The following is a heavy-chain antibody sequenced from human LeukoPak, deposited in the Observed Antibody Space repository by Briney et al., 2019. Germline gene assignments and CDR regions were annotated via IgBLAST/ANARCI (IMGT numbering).Heavy chain of an antibody. CDR1: GGSISSGNYF. D-gene: IGHD3-10*01. J-gene: IGHJ4*02. CDR2: VNYGGTT. CDR3: ARYVVYGSGKYYFDY. V-gene: IGHV4-39*01. Sequence: TPSETLSLTCTVSGGSISSGNYFWSWIRQPPGQELEWIASVNYGGTTYYNPSLKSRVTISVDTSKNQFSLRLTSVTAADTAVYLCARYVVYGSGKYYFDYWGQGSLVSVSS.